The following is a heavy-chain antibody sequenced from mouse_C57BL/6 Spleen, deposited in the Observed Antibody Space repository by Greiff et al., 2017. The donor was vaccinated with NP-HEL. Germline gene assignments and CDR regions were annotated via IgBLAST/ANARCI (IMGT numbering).Heavy chain of an antibody. D-gene: IGHD1-1*01. CDR2: IDPETGGT. Sequence: QVQLQQSGAELVRPGASVTLSCKASGYTFTDYEMHWVKQTPVHGLEWIGAIDPETGGTAYNQKFKGKAILTADKSSSTAYMELRSLTSEDSAVYYCTIQDYGSRYADWGQGTTLTVSS. CDR1: GYTFTDYE. V-gene: IGHV1-15*01. J-gene: IGHJ2*01. CDR3: TIQDYGSRYAD.